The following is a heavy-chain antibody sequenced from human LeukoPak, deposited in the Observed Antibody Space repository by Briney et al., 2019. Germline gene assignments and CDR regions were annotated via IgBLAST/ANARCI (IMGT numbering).Heavy chain of an antibody. D-gene: IGHD2-2*01. CDR2: IIPIFGTA. J-gene: IGHJ4*02. V-gene: IGHV1-69*13. CDR3: ARAYSSNWYYFDS. CDR1: GGTFSSYI. Sequence: GASVKVSCKASGGTFSSYIINWVRQASGQGLEWMGGIIPIFGTANYAQKFQGRVTITADESTSTAYMELSSLRSEDAAVYYCARAYSSNWYYFDSWGQGALVTVSS.